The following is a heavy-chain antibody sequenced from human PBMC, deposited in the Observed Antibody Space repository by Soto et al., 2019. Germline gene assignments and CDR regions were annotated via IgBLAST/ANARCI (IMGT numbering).Heavy chain of an antibody. CDR1: GGTFSSYA. J-gene: IGHJ5*02. CDR3: ARSADIFYSSSWYPHWFDP. Sequence: SVKVSCKASGGTFSSYAISWVRQAPGQGLEWMGGIIPIFGTANYAQKFQGRVTITADESTSTAYMELSSLRSEDTAVYYCARSADIFYSSSWYPHWFDPWGQGTLVTVSS. CDR2: IIPIFGTA. D-gene: IGHD6-13*01. V-gene: IGHV1-69*13.